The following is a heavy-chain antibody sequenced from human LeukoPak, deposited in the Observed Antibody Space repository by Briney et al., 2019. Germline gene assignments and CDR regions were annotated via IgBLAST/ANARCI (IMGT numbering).Heavy chain of an antibody. Sequence: PSETLSLTCTVSGGSISSYYWSWIRQPAGKGLEWIGRIYTSGSTNYNPSLKSRVTMSVDTSKNQFSLKLNSVTAADTAVYYCARHVFVGRAGRSGTGHDCSSTSCPFVFDYWGQGTLVTVSS. J-gene: IGHJ4*02. CDR1: GGSISSYY. V-gene: IGHV4-4*07. CDR2: IYTSGST. D-gene: IGHD2-2*01. CDR3: ARHVFVGRAGRSGTGHDCSSTSCPFVFDY.